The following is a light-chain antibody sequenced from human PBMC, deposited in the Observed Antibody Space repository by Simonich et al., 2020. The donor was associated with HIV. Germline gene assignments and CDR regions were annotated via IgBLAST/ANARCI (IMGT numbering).Light chain of an antibody. CDR1: QSVSSD. CDR3: QQYNNWPRT. V-gene: IGKV3-15*01. J-gene: IGKJ1*01. CDR2: GAS. Sequence: EIVLTQSPATLSVSPGERPTLSCRASQSVSSDLAWYQQKPGQAPSLLIYGASTRASGIPARYSGSGSGTEFTLTISNMQSEDFAVYYCQQYNNWPRTFGQGTKVDIK.